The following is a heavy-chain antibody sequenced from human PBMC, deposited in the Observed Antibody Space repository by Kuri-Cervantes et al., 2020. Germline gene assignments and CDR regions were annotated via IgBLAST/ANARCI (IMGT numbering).Heavy chain of an antibody. D-gene: IGHD3-10*01. J-gene: IGHJ3*02. CDR2: ISSSSTI. V-gene: IGHV3-69-1*01. Sequence: GESLNISCAASGFTFDDYAMHWVRQAPGKGLEWVSYISSSSTIYYADSVKGRFTISRDNSKNTLYLQMNSLRAEDTAVYYCASGYGAGVAFDIWGQGTMVTVSS. CDR1: GFTFDDYA. CDR3: ASGYGAGVAFDI.